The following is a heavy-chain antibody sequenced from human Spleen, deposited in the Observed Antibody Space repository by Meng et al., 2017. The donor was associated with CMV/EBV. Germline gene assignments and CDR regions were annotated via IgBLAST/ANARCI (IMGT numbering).Heavy chain of an antibody. CDR3: ARYSSSSYALDI. D-gene: IGHD6-6*01. CDR2: TYYRSKWYN. V-gene: IGHV6-1*01. J-gene: IGHJ3*02. CDR1: GDSVSGNNAA. Sequence: QIQLQQSGPGLVKPSQTLSLTCAISGDSVSGNNAAWNWIRQSPSRGLEWLGRTYYRSKWYNDYAVSVKSRIYIKPDTAKNQFSLQLNSVTPEDTAPYYCARYSSSSYALDIWGQGTMVTVSS.